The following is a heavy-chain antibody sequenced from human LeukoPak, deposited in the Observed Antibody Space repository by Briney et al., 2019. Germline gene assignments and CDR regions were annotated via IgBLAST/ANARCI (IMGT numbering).Heavy chain of an antibody. D-gene: IGHD1-26*01. CDR2: ISSSSSYI. V-gene: IGHV3-21*01. Sequence: GGSLRLSRAPSGFTFSSYSMNWVRQAPGKGLEWVSSISSSSSYIYYADSVKGRFTISRDNAKNSLYLQMNSLRAEDTAVYYCARDDGSYYFDWGQGTLVTVSS. CDR1: GFTFSSYS. J-gene: IGHJ4*02. CDR3: ARDDGSYYFD.